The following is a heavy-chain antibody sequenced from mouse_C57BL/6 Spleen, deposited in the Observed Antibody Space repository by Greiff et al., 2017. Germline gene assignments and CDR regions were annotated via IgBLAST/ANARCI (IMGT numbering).Heavy chain of an antibody. V-gene: IGHV2-4*01. D-gene: IGHD2-3*01. J-gene: IGHJ4*01. CDR3: AKNYDGYYEGAMDY. CDR1: GFSLTSYG. Sequence: QVQLKQSGPGLVQPSQSLSITCTVSGFSLTSYGVHWVRQPPGKGLEWLGVIWRGGSTDYNAAFISRLSISKDNSKCQVFFKMNSLQADDTAIYYCAKNYDGYYEGAMDYWGQGTSVTVSS. CDR2: IWRGGST.